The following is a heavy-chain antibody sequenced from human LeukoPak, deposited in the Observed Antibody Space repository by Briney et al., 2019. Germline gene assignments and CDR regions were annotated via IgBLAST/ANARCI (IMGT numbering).Heavy chain of an antibody. J-gene: IGHJ5*02. Sequence: SETLSLTCTVSGYSINSGYYWGWIRQPPGKGLEWIGSIYHSGSTYYNPSLKSRVTISVDTSKNQFSLKLSSVTAADTAVYYCARSWFGEFDPWGQGTLVTVSS. CDR2: IYHSGST. D-gene: IGHD3-10*01. V-gene: IGHV4-38-2*02. CDR1: GYSINSGYY. CDR3: ARSWFGEFDP.